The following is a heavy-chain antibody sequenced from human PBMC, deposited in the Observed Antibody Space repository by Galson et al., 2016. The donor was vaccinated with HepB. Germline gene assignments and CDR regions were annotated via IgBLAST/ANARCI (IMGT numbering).Heavy chain of an antibody. J-gene: IGHJ5*02. Sequence: TLSLTCTVSGGAISRGGYYWSWIRQVPGKGLEWIGYTFYSGSDYYNPSFKNRVTISADTSKNQIYLNMMFATVADTAVYYCARTFPDLDYYSPGEYFFDTWGQGARVIVSA. CDR3: ARTFPDLDYYSPGEYFFDT. CDR1: GGAISRGGYY. CDR2: TFYSGSD. V-gene: IGHV4-31*03. D-gene: IGHD3-10*01.